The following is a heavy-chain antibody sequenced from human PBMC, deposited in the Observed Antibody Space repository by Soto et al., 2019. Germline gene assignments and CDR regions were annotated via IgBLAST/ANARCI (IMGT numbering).Heavy chain of an antibody. J-gene: IGHJ4*02. CDR1: GFTFSSYA. D-gene: IGHD2-2*01. V-gene: IGHV3-23*01. CDR2: ISGSGGST. Sequence: PGGSLRLSCAASGFTFSSYAMSWVRQAPGKGLEWVSAISGSGGSTYYADSVKGRFTISRDNSKNTLYLQMNSLRAEDTAVYYCAKEGAHRGCSSTSCPVRGPHWGQGTLVTVSS. CDR3: AKEGAHRGCSSTSCPVRGPH.